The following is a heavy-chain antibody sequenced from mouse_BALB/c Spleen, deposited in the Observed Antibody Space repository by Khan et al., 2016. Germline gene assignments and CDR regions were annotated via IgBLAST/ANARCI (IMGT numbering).Heavy chain of an antibody. CDR2: INPDSSTI. V-gene: IGHV4-1*02. CDR3: TRLYYYGCSDY. J-gene: IGHJ2*01. CDR1: GFDFSRYW. Sequence: EVKLLESGGGLVQPGGSLKLSCAASGFDFSRYWMSWVRQAPGKGLEWIGEINPDSSTINYAPSLKGKFIISRDNAKNTLYLRRNKVSSEDTALYVCTRLYYYGCSDYWGPGTTLTVSS. D-gene: IGHD1-1*01.